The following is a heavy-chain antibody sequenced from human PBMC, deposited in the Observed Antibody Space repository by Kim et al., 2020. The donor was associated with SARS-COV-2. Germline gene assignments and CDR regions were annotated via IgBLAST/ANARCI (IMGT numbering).Heavy chain of an antibody. J-gene: IGHJ4*02. Sequence: GGSLRLSCAASGFTFSDAWMSWVRQTPGKGLEWIGLIRSKTDGATLDYAAPVRGRFTISRDDSNNTLYLQMNSLKTEDTAVYYCTTVYYDSSGYPYYFDNWGQGTLVTVSS. CDR1: GFTFSDAW. CDR2: IRSKTDGATL. CDR3: TTVYYDSSGYPYYFDN. V-gene: IGHV3-15*01. D-gene: IGHD3-22*01.